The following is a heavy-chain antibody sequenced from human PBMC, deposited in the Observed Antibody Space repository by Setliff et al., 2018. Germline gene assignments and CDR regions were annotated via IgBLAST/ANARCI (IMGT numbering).Heavy chain of an antibody. D-gene: IGHD6-13*01. CDR3: ARAYSSSWYLYYYYGMDV. J-gene: IGHJ6*02. Sequence: GASVKVSCKASGYTFTSYDINWVRQATGQGLEWMGWMNPNSGNTGYAQKFQGRVTMTRNTSISTAYMELSSLRSEDTAVYYCARAYSSSWYLYYYYGMDVWGQGTTFTVSS. CDR1: GYTFTSYD. CDR2: MNPNSGNT. V-gene: IGHV1-8*01.